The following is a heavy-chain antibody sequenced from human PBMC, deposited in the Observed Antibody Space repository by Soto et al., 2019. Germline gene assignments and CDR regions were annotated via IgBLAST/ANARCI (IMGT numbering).Heavy chain of an antibody. V-gene: IGHV3-48*03. CDR3: ARDRIPYDSSGYYYY. D-gene: IGHD3-22*01. J-gene: IGHJ4*02. CDR2: ISSSGSTI. Sequence: PGGSLRLSCAASGFTFSSYEMNWVRQAPGKGLEWVSYISSSGSTIYYADSVKGRFTISRDNAKNSLYLQMNSLRAEDTAVYYCARDRIPYDSSGYYYYWGQGTLVTVPS. CDR1: GFTFSSYE.